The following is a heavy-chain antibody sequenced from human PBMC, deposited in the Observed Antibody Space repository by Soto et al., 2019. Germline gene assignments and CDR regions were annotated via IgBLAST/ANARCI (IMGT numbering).Heavy chain of an antibody. CDR1: GGTFSSYA. CDR3: ARWKPDSSGYYYFDY. V-gene: IGHV1-69*13. Sequence: GASVKVSCKASGGTFSSYAISWVRQAPGQGLEWMGGIISIFGTANYAQKFQGRVTITADESTSTAYMELSSLRSEDTAVYYCARWKPDSSGYYYFDYWGQGTLVTVSS. CDR2: IISIFGTA. J-gene: IGHJ4*02. D-gene: IGHD3-22*01.